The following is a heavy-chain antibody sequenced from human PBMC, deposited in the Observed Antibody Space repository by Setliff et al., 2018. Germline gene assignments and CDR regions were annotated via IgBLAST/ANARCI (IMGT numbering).Heavy chain of an antibody. D-gene: IGHD1-26*01. CDR3: AGDPPRSDWRLDS. CDR2: VYNDGST. CDR1: GGSISPHY. J-gene: IGHJ4*02. Sequence: SETLSLTCTVSGGSISPHYWSWIRQPAGKGLEWIGRVYNDGSTNYNPPLKSRLTMSVDTSQNQFSLKLRSVTADDTAVYYCAGDPPRSDWRLDSWGQGTLVTVSS. V-gene: IGHV4-4*07.